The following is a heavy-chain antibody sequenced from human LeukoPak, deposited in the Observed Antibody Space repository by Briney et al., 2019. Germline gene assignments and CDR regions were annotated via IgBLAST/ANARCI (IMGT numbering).Heavy chain of an antibody. J-gene: IGHJ6*04. Sequence: GASVKVSCKVPGYTLTELSMHWVRQAPGKGLGWMGGFYPEDGETIYAQKFQGRVTMTEDTSTDTAYMELSSLRSEDTAVYYCAAVLYCSGGSCYLPNYYGMDVWGKGTTVTVSS. V-gene: IGHV1-24*01. D-gene: IGHD2-15*01. CDR2: FYPEDGET. CDR3: AAVLYCSGGSCYLPNYYGMDV. CDR1: GYTLTELS.